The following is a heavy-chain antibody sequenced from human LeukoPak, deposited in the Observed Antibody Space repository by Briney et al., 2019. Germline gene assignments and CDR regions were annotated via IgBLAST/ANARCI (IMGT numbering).Heavy chain of an antibody. D-gene: IGHD3-9*01. J-gene: IGHJ4*02. V-gene: IGHV3-23*01. Sequence: GGSLRLSCAASGFTFSSYAMSWVRQTPGKGLEWVSAISGSGGSTYYADSVKGRFTISRDNSKNTLYLQMNSLRAEDTAVYYCAKDFDWLSHFDYWGQGTLVTVSS. CDR1: GFTFSSYA. CDR2: ISGSGGST. CDR3: AKDFDWLSHFDY.